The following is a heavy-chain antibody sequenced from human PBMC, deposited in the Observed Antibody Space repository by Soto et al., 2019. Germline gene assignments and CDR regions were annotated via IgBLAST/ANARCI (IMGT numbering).Heavy chain of an antibody. CDR1: VYSFTKYW. CDR2: IYPGDSDT. J-gene: IGHJ4*02. D-gene: IGHD3-22*01. V-gene: IGHV5-51*01. CDR3: ARHIYYDSRVGYFDF. Sequence: PGESLKISCKGSVYSFTKYWIGWVRQMPGKGLEWMGVIYPGDSDTIYIPSFQGQVTISADKSTSTAYLQWSSLRASDTAMYYCARHIYYDSRVGYFDFWGQGALVTVSS.